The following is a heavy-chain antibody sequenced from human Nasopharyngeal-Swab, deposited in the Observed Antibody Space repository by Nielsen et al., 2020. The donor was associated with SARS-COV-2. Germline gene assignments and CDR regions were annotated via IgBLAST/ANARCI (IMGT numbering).Heavy chain of an antibody. J-gene: IGHJ5*02. D-gene: IGHD3-3*01. CDR1: GGSISSSSYY. CDR3: AATSVLRFLEWLNNWFDP. CDR2: IYYSGST. Sequence: SETLSLTCTVSGGSISSSSYYWGWIRQPPGKGLEWIGNIYYSGSTYYNPSLKNRVTISVDTSKNQFSLKLSSVTAADTAVYYCAATSVLRFLEWLNNWFDPWGQGTLVTVSS. V-gene: IGHV4-39*01.